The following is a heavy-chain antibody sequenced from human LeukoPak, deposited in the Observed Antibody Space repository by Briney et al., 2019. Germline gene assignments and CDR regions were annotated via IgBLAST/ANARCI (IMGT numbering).Heavy chain of an antibody. Sequence: KSSETLSLTCAVCGGSFSGYYWSWIRQPPGKGLEWIGEINHSGSTNYNPSLKSRVTISVDTSKNQFSLKLSSVTAADTAVYYCARSLMISGIVIIPGYWGQGTLVTVSS. V-gene: IGHV4-34*01. CDR3: ARSLMISGIVIIPGY. CDR2: INHSGST. CDR1: GGSFSGYY. D-gene: IGHD3/OR15-3a*01. J-gene: IGHJ4*02.